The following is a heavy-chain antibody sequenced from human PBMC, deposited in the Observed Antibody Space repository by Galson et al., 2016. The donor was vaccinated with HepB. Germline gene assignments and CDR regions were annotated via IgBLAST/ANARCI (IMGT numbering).Heavy chain of an antibody. D-gene: IGHD6-19*01. Sequence: SLRLSCAASGFTFSDAAMYWVRQASGKGLEFVGRIRTEPFNYATIYGASVKGRFTISRDDSKSTVYLQMNSLKTEDSAVYYCTRQGKTSSAGTGFDYWGQGARVTVSS. CDR3: TRQGKTSSAGTGFDY. CDR1: GFTFSDAA. J-gene: IGHJ4*02. CDR2: IRTEPFNYAT. V-gene: IGHV3-73*01.